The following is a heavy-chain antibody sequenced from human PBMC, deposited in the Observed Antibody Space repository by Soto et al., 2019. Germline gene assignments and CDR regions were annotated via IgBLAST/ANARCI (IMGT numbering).Heavy chain of an antibody. CDR2: IKSKTDGGTT. CDR1: GFTFSNAW. V-gene: IGHV3-15*01. CDR3: TTSNFDWLLGRGGLSYYYYYMDV. Sequence: PGGSLRLSCAASGFTFSNAWMSWVRQAPGKGLEWVGRIKSKTDGGTTDYAAPVKGRFTISRDDSKNTLYLQMNSLKTEDTAVYYCTTSNFDWLLGRGGLSYYYYYMDVWGKGNTVTVSS. D-gene: IGHD3-9*01. J-gene: IGHJ6*03.